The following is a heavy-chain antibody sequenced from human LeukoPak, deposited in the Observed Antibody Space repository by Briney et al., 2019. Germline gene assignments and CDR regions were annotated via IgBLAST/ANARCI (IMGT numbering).Heavy chain of an antibody. CDR1: GGSFSGYY. D-gene: IGHD5-18*01. CDR3: ARHMGYSYGLRIRWFDP. J-gene: IGHJ5*02. CDR2: INHSGST. V-gene: IGHV4-34*01. Sequence: SETLSLTCAVYGGSFSGYYWSWIRQPPGKGLEWIGEINHSGSTNYNPSLKSRVTISVDTSKNQFSLKLSSVTAADTAVYYCARHMGYSYGLRIRWFDPWGQGTLVTVSS.